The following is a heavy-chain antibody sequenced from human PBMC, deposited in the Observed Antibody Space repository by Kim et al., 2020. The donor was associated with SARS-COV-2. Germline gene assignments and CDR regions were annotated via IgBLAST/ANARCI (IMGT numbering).Heavy chain of an antibody. V-gene: IGHV1-18*01. Sequence: ASVKVSCKASGYTFTSYGISWVRQPPGQGLAWMGWISAYNGNTNYAQKLQGRVTMTTDTSTSTAYMELRSLRSDDTAVYYCARELDILTGYDAFDIWGQGTMVTVSS. CDR3: ARELDILTGYDAFDI. CDR1: GYTFTSYG. CDR2: ISAYNGNT. J-gene: IGHJ3*02. D-gene: IGHD3-9*01.